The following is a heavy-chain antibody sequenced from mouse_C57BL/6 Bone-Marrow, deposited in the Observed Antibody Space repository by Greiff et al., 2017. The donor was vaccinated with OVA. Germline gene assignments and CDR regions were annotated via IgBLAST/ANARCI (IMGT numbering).Heavy chain of an antibody. CDR3: ARRGSREGLAY. CDR1: GYTFTSYR. J-gene: IGHJ3*01. Sequence: QQPGAELVMPGASVKLSCKASGYTFTSYRMHWVKQRPGPGLEWIGEIDPSDSYTNYNQKFKGKSTLTVDKSSSTAYMQLSSLTSEEAAVYYCARRGSREGLAYWGQGTLVTVSA. CDR2: IDPSDSYT. D-gene: IGHD1-1*01. V-gene: IGHV1-69*01.